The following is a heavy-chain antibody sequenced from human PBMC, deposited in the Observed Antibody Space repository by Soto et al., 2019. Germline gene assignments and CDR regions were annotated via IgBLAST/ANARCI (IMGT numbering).Heavy chain of an antibody. Sequence: PGGSLRLSCAASGFTFSSYSMNWVRQAPGKGLEWVSSISSSSSYIYYADSVKGRLTISRDNAKNSLYLQMNSLRAEDTVVYYCARDRITMVRGTLDYWGQGTQVTVSS. J-gene: IGHJ4*02. V-gene: IGHV3-21*01. CDR1: GFTFSSYS. CDR2: ISSSSSYI. CDR3: ARDRITMVRGTLDY. D-gene: IGHD3-10*01.